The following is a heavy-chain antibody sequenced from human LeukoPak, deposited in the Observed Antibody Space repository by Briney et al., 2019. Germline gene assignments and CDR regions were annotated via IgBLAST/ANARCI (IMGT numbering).Heavy chain of an antibody. CDR3: AREGSPHIDY. CDR1: GGSFSGYY. CDR2: INHSGST. V-gene: IGHV4-34*01. J-gene: IGHJ4*02. D-gene: IGHD2-15*01. Sequence: SETLSLTCAVYGGSFSGYYWSWIRQPPGKGLEWIGEINHSGSTNYNPSLKSRVTISVDRSKNQFSLKLSSVTAADTAVYYCAREGSPHIDYWGQGTLVTVSS.